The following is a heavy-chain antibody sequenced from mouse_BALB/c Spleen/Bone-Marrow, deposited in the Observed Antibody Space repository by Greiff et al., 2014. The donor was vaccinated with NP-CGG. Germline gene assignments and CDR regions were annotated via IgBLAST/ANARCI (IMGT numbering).Heavy chain of an antibody. J-gene: IGHJ2*01. CDR1: GYTFTSYD. CDR3: ARSDDGFPYSSDS. D-gene: IGHD2-3*01. V-gene: IGHV1S56*01. CDR2: IYPGDGST. Sequence: VQVVESGPELVKPGALVEISCKASGYTFTSYDINWVKQRPGQGLEWIGWIYPGDGSTKYNEKFKGKATLTADRSSSTAYMQLSSLTSENSAVYFCARSDDGFPYSSDSWGQGTTLTVSS.